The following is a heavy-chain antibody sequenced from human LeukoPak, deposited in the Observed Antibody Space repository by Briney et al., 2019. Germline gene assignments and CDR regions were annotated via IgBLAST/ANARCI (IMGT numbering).Heavy chain of an antibody. Sequence: APVKVSCKASGGTFSSYAISWVRQAPGQGLEWMGWISAYNGNTNYAQKLQGRVTMTTDTSTSTAYMELRSLRSDDTAVYYCARRISSGGSCFGYWGQGTLVTVSS. CDR1: GGTFSSYA. J-gene: IGHJ4*02. CDR3: ARRISSGGSCFGY. CDR2: ISAYNGNT. V-gene: IGHV1-18*01. D-gene: IGHD2-15*01.